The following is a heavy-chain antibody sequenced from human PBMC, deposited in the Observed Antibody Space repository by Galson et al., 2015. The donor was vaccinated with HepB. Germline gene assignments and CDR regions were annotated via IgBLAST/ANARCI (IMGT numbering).Heavy chain of an antibody. J-gene: IGHJ6*02. CDR1: GGTFSRYA. CDR3: ARSGEPWDYYGMDV. D-gene: IGHD1-1*01. V-gene: IGHV1-69*13. CDR2: IIPIFGRA. Sequence: SVKVSCKASGGTFSRYAISWVRQAPGQGLEWMGGIIPIFGRANYAQKLQGRVTITADESTSTAYMDLRSLRSEDTAVYYCARSGEPWDYYGMDVWGQGTTVTVSS.